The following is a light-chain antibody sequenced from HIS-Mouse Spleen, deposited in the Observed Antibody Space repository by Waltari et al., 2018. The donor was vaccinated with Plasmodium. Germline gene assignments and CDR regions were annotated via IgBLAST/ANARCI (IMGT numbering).Light chain of an antibody. Sequence: QSALTQPASVSGSPGQSITISCTGTSSHVGSYNLVSWYQQHPGKAPKLIIYEGSKRPSGVSNRFSGSKSGNTASLTISGLQAEDEADYYCCSYAGSSTYVFGTGTKVTVL. CDR3: CSYAGSSTYV. V-gene: IGLV2-23*01. CDR2: EGS. CDR1: SSHVGSYNL. J-gene: IGLJ1*01.